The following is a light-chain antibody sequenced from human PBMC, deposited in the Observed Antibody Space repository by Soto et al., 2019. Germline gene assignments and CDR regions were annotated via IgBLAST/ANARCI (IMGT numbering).Light chain of an antibody. CDR3: QPHNSYPLP. J-gene: IGKJ4*01. V-gene: IGKV1-9*01. Sequence: IQLTQSPSSLSASVGDRVTITCRASQGVSSFLAWYQQKPGKAPKLLIYTISTLQSGVPSRFSGSGSGADFTLNISSLQTEELATYYCQPHNSYPLPVGGGDKGEIK. CDR2: TIS. CDR1: QGVSSF.